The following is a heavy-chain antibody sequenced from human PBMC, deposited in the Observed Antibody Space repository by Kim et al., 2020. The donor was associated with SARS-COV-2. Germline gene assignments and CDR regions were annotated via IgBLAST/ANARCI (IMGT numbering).Heavy chain of an antibody. CDR1: GFTFSNAW. V-gene: IGHV3-15*01. D-gene: IGHD2-8*02. CDR2: IKSKTDGGTT. Sequence: GGSLRLSCADSGFTFSNAWMSWVRQAPGKGLEWVGRIKSKTDGGTTDYAAPVKGRFTISRDDSKNTLYLQMNSLKTEDTAVYYCTTDHSTGGSYYYYGMDVWGQGTTVTVSS. CDR3: TTDHSTGGSYYYYGMDV. J-gene: IGHJ6*02.